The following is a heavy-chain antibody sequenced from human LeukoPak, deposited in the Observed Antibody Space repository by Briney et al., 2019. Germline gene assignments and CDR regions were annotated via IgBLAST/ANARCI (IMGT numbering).Heavy chain of an antibody. D-gene: IGHD3-22*01. CDR1: GGSFSGYY. CDR2: INHSGST. J-gene: IGHJ4*02. Sequence: PSETLSLTCAVYGGSFSGYYWSWIRQPPGKGLEWIGEINHSGSTNYNPSLKSRVTISVDTSKNQFSLKLSSVTVADTAVYYCARILTYYYGSSGYRFDYWGQGTLVTVSS. CDR3: ARILTYYYGSSGYRFDY. V-gene: IGHV4-34*01.